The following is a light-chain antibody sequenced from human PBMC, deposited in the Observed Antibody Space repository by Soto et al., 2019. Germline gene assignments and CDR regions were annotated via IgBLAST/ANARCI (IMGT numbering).Light chain of an antibody. J-gene: IGLJ2*01. CDR1: NSDVGGYNY. Sequence: QPASVSGSPGQSITISCTGSNSDVGGYNYVSWYQQHPGKAPKLMIFDVSNRPSGVSNRFSGSKSGNTASLTISGLQAEDEAEYYCSSYATSSFVVFGGGTKLTVL. CDR2: DVS. CDR3: SSYATSSFVV. V-gene: IGLV2-14*03.